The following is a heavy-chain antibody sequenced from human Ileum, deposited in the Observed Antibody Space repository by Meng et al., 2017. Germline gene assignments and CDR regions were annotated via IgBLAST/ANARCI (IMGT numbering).Heavy chain of an antibody. CDR3: ARLLSQYYYDERGDFDY. J-gene: IGHJ4*02. V-gene: IGHV1-18*01. Sequence: ASVKVSCKASGYTFTSYGISWVRQAPGQGLEWMGWISAYNGNTNYAQKLQGRVTMTTDTSTSTAYMELRSLRSDHTAVYYCARLLSQYYYDERGDFDYWGQGTLVTVSS. D-gene: IGHD3-22*01. CDR1: GYTFTSYG. CDR2: ISAYNGNT.